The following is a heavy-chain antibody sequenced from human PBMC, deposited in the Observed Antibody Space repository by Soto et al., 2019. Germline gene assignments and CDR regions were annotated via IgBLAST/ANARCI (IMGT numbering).Heavy chain of an antibody. D-gene: IGHD3-3*01. J-gene: IGHJ4*02. CDR2: IGGGSEKI. CDR1: GFSFSNFA. CDR3: ARIFGAYDYFDF. Sequence: GGSLRLSCAASGFSFSNFAMSWVRETPGRGLEWVSSIGGGSEKIYYSDSVKGRFTISRDNSKNTLYLQMNSLRAEDTALFFCARIFGAYDYFDFWGQGTPVTVSS. V-gene: IGHV3-23*01.